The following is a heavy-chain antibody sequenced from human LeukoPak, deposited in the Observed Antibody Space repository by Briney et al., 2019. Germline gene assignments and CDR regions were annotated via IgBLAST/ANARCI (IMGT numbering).Heavy chain of an antibody. CDR1: GGTFSSYA. D-gene: IGHD2-2*01. V-gene: IGHV1-69*05. CDR2: IIPIFGTA. CDR3: ARAPYRSSTSCYGGLDY. J-gene: IGHJ4*02. Sequence: ASVKVSCKASGGTFSSYAISWVRQAPGQGLEWMGGIIPIFGTANYAQKFQGRVTITTDESTSTAYMELSSLRSEDTAVYYCARAPYRSSTSCYGGLDYWGQGTLVTVSS.